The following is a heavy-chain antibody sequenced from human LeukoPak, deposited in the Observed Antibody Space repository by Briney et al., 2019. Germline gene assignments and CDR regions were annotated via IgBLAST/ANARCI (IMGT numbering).Heavy chain of an antibody. J-gene: IGHJ4*02. V-gene: IGHV4-4*02. CDR1: GFIFGTYW. CDR2: IYHGGST. Sequence: GSLRLSCAASGFIFGTYWMTWVRQPPGKGLEWIGEIYHGGSTNYNPSLKSRVTISVDKSKNQFSLKLSSVTAADTAVYYCATRTTVTHSTWGQGTLVTVSS. D-gene: IGHD4-17*01. CDR3: ATRTTVTHST.